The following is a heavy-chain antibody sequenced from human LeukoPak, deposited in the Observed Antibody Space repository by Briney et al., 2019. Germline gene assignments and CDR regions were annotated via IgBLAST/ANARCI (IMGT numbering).Heavy chain of an antibody. CDR3: ARDSTTVTPRDAFNI. Sequence: GGSLRLSCAASGFTFSAFGMHWVRQAPGKGLEWVTFIPYDGSDKYYADSVKGRFTISRDNSKNTLYLQMNSLRAEDTAVYYCARDSTTVTPRDAFNIWGQGTMVTVSS. CDR2: IPYDGSDK. D-gene: IGHD4-17*01. J-gene: IGHJ3*02. CDR1: GFTFSAFG. V-gene: IGHV3-30*12.